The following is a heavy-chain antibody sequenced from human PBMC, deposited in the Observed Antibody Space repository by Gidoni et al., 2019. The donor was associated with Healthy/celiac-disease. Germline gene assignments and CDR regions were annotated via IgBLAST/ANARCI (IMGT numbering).Heavy chain of an antibody. V-gene: IGHV3-23*01. CDR2: ISGSGGST. D-gene: IGHD6-13*01. CDR1: GFTFSSYA. CDR3: AKYSSSWYAAGGWFDP. Sequence: EVQLLESGGGLVQPGGSLRLSCAASGFTFSSYAMSWVRQAPGKRLEWVSAISGSGGSTYYADSVKGRFTISRDNSKNTLYLQMNSLRAEDTAVYYCAKYSSSWYAAGGWFDPWGQGTLVTVSS. J-gene: IGHJ5*02.